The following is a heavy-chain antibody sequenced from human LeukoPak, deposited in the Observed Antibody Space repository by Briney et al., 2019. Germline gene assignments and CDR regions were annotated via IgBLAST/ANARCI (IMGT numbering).Heavy chain of an antibody. J-gene: IGHJ6*02. D-gene: IGHD1-1*01. CDR3: ARETGTYYYYYGMDV. Sequence: RGSLRLSCAASGFTFSSYGMHWVRQAPGKGLEWVAVIWYDGSNKYYADSVKGRFTISRDNSKNTLYLQMNSLRAEDTAVYYCARETGTYYYYYGMDVWGQGTTVTVSS. CDR1: GFTFSSYG. CDR2: IWYDGSNK. V-gene: IGHV3-33*01.